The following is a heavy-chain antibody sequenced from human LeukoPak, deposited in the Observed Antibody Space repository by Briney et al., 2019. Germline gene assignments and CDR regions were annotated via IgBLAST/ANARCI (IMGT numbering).Heavy chain of an antibody. V-gene: IGHV3-30*03. D-gene: IGHD3-10*01. J-gene: IGHJ4*02. CDR2: ISYDGSNK. Sequence: PGGSLRLSCAASGFTFSSYGMHWVRQAPGKGLEWVAVISYDGSNKYYADSVKGRFTISRDNSKNTLYLQMNSLRTEDTAVYYCAREPYGSGSSHDYWGQGTLVTVSS. CDR1: GFTFSSYG. CDR3: AREPYGSGSSHDY.